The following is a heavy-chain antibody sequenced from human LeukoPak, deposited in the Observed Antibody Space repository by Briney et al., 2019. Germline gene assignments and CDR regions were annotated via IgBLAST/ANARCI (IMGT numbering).Heavy chain of an antibody. Sequence: ASVKVSCKASGGTFSSYTISWVRQAPGQGLEWMGRIIPILGIANYAQKFQGRVTITADRSTSTAYMELSSLRSEDTAVYYCASPGVFLEWSSDAFDIWGQGTMVTVSS. CDR3: ASPGVFLEWSSDAFDI. V-gene: IGHV1-69*02. CDR1: GGTFSSYT. J-gene: IGHJ3*02. D-gene: IGHD3-3*01. CDR2: IIPILGIA.